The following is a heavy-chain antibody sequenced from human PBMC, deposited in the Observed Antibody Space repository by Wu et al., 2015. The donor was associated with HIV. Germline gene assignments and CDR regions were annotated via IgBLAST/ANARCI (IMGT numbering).Heavy chain of an antibody. CDR1: GYSFRSYG. V-gene: IGHV1-18*01. CDR2: ISAYNGET. Sequence: QVQLVQSGGEVKKPGASVKVSCKASGYSFRSYGISWVRQAPGHGLEWVGWISAYNGETHYAQKLQDRVTVTRDTSTNTAYLELRSLRSDDTAVYYCARDMPSIYDSSGHRSLDIWGQGTVVAVSS. CDR3: ARDMPSIYDSSGHRSLDI. D-gene: IGHD3-22*01. J-gene: IGHJ3*02.